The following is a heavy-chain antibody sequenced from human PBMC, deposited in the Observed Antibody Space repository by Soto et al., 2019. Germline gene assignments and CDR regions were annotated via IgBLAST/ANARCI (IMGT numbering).Heavy chain of an antibody. V-gene: IGHV3-30*18. CDR3: AKDRLRAGGLVTIALDAFDT. J-gene: IGHJ3*02. CDR1: GFSISKYV. Sequence: GGSLRLSCVVSGFSISKYVMHWVRQAPGKGLEWVAVLSQDGRNKKYVDSVKGRFTISRDNSRNTLYLQMNFLRAEDTAVYYCAKDRLRAGGLVTIALDAFDTWGQGTMVTV. D-gene: IGHD6-19*01. CDR2: LSQDGRNK.